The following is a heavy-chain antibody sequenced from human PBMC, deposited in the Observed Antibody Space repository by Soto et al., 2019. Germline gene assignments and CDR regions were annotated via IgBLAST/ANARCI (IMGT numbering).Heavy chain of an antibody. Sequence: QVQLVESGGGVVQPGTSLRLSCAASGFTFSSYVMHWVRQAPGKGLEWVAVISYDGTNKYYSDSVKGRITISRDNSKDTLDMQMNSLRAEDTAVYYCATDWGRYGSGRTCYLFDYWGQGTLVTVSS. J-gene: IGHJ4*02. CDR3: ATDWGRYGSGRTCYLFDY. V-gene: IGHV3-30*03. CDR1: GFTFSSYV. CDR2: ISYDGTNK. D-gene: IGHD2-15*01.